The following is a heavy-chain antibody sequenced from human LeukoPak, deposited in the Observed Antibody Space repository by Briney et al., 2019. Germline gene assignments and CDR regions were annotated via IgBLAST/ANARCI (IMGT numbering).Heavy chain of an antibody. CDR2: INPSGGST. Sequence: ASVKVSCTASGYTFTSYYMHWVRQAPGQGLEWMGIINPSGGSTSYAQKFQGRVTMTRDTSTSAVYMELSSLRSEDTAVYYCARVMSGYDSSGYSSKMFDYWGQGTLVTVSS. J-gene: IGHJ4*02. D-gene: IGHD3-22*01. CDR3: ARVMSGYDSSGYSSKMFDY. V-gene: IGHV1-46*01. CDR1: GYTFTSYY.